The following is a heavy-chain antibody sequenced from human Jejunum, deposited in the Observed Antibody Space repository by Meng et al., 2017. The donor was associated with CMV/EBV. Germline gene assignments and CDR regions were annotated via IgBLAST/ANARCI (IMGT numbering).Heavy chain of an antibody. CDR1: INHGDYD. CDR2: IYYSGST. CDR3: ARNFLKNYFDTSAYSFDY. D-gene: IGHD3-22*01. J-gene: IGHJ4*02. Sequence: INHGDYDWSWIRQPPGKGLEWVGYIYYSGSTYYNPSLKNRVSMSVDTSKNQFSLKLSSVTAADTAVYYCARNFLKNYFDTSAYSFDYWGQGTLVTVSS. V-gene: IGHV4-30-4*01.